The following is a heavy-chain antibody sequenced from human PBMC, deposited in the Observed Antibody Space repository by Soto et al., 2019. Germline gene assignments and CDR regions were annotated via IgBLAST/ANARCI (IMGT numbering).Heavy chain of an antibody. CDR3: VTAPFYYFAY. CDR2: SRNKAQSYST. Sequence: GGSLRLSCAASGFSFSDQYMDWVRQAPGKGPEWVGRSRNKAQSYSTGYAASVKGRFTISRDDSKNSLYLQMDSLKTEDTAVYYCVTAPFYYFAYWGQGTLVTVSS. CDR1: GFSFSDQY. J-gene: IGHJ4*02. V-gene: IGHV3-72*01.